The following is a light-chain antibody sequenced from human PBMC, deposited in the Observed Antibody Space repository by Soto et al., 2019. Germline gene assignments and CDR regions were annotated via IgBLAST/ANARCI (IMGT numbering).Light chain of an antibody. CDR3: CSYAGSYTGV. Sequence: QSVLTQPRSVSGSPGQSLTISCTGTSSDVGTYKYVSWYQRHPGKAPKLIIYDVSKRPSGVPDRFSGSKSGNTASLTISGLQADDEADYYCCSYAGSYTGVFGGGTKVTVL. CDR2: DVS. J-gene: IGLJ3*02. CDR1: SSDVGTYKY. V-gene: IGLV2-11*01.